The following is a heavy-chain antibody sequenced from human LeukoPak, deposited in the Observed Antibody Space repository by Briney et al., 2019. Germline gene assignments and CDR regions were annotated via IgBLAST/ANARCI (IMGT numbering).Heavy chain of an antibody. V-gene: IGHV1-2*02. CDR3: ALSIAARSGAFDI. CDR1: GYTFTGYY. Sequence: ASVKVSCKASGYTFTGYYMHWVRQAPGQGLEWMGWINPNSGGTNYAQKFQGRVTMTRDTSISTAYMELSRLRSDDTAVYYCALSIAARSGAFDIWGQGTMVTVSS. D-gene: IGHD6-6*01. CDR2: INPNSGGT. J-gene: IGHJ3*02.